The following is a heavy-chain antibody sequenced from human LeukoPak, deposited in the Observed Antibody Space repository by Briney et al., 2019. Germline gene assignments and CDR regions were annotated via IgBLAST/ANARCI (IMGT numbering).Heavy chain of an antibody. CDR1: GGSISSSSYY. CDR2: IYYSGST. Sequence: PSETLSLTCTVSGGSISSSSYYWGWIRQPPGKGLEWIGSIYYSGSTYYNPSLKSRVTISVDTSKNRFSLKLSSVTAADTAVFYCARAVGQIPYWGQGTLVTVSS. V-gene: IGHV4-39*07. CDR3: ARAVGQIPY. D-gene: IGHD2-2*01. J-gene: IGHJ4*02.